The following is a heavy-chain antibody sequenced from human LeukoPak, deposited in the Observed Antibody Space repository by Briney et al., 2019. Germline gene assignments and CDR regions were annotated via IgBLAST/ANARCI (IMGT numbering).Heavy chain of an antibody. V-gene: IGHV3-48*03. CDR2: ISSSGSTI. Sequence: PGGSLRLSCAASGFTFSGYEVNWVRQAPGKGLEWVSYISSSGSTIYYADSVKGRFTISRDNAKNSLYLQMNSLRAEDTAVYYCARIGVLLASDYWGQGILVTVSS. D-gene: IGHD2-15*01. CDR3: ARIGVLLASDY. J-gene: IGHJ4*02. CDR1: GFTFSGYE.